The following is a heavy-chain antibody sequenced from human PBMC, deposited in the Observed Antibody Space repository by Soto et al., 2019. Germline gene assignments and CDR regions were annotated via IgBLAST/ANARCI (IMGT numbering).Heavy chain of an antibody. CDR2: IKQDGSEK. Sequence: PVGSLRLSCAASGFTFSSYWMSWVRQAPGKGLEWVANIKQDGSEKYYVDSVKGRFTISRDNAKNSLYLQMNSLRAEDTAVYYCARDSGYDLYDYWGQGTLVTVSS. D-gene: IGHD5-12*01. CDR1: GFTFSSYW. V-gene: IGHV3-7*01. CDR3: ARDSGYDLYDY. J-gene: IGHJ4*02.